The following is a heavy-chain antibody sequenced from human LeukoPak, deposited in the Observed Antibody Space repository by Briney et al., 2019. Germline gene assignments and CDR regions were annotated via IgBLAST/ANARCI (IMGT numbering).Heavy chain of an antibody. Sequence: GGSLRLSCAASGFTFSSYWMSWVRQAPGKGLEWVPVIYSGGSTYYADSVKGRFTISRDNSKNTLYLQMNSLRAEDTAVYYCAKDRDILTGYSKGHLDYWGQGTLVTVSS. CDR1: GFTFSSYW. D-gene: IGHD3-9*01. V-gene: IGHV3-23*03. J-gene: IGHJ4*02. CDR2: IYSGGST. CDR3: AKDRDILTGYSKGHLDY.